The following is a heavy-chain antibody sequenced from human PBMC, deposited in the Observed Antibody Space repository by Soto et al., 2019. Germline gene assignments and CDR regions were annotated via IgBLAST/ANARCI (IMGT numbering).Heavy chain of an antibody. CDR1: GGSISTGGFY. CDR2: IYYSGST. V-gene: IGHV4-31*03. D-gene: IGHD3-10*01. J-gene: IGHJ5*02. Sequence: ASETLSLTCIVSGGSISTGGFYWSWIRQFPGKGLEWIGQIYYSGSTFYNPSLQSRVIISFAISENQFSLHLSSVTAAATAVYYCSSREAYGSGSYPCFHPWGQGTLVTVSS. CDR3: SSREAYGSGSYPCFHP.